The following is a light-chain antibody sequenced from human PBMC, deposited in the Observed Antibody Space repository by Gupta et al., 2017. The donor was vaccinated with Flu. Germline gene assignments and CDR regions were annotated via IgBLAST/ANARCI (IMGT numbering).Light chain of an antibody. CDR1: QTIKTW. CDR3: QQCDGPWT. Sequence: DFQMSQSPSTLSASVGDRVTITCRASQTIKTWLAWFQRQPGEAPKLLIYKAYTLETGVPSRFSGSGSGTEFTLTISSVQPDDFATYYCQQCDGPWTFGQGTKVEIK. J-gene: IGKJ1*01. CDR2: KAY. V-gene: IGKV1-5*03.